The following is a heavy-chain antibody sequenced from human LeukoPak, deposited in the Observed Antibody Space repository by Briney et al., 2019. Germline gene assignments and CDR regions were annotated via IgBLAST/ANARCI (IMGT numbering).Heavy chain of an antibody. CDR2: ISAYNGLT. V-gene: IGHV1-18*01. J-gene: IGHJ4*02. D-gene: IGHD3-22*01. CDR1: GYTFNNYG. Sequence: ASVKVSCEASGYTFNNYGVTWVRQAPGQGLEWMGRISAYNGLTNYARNLQDRVTMTTDTSTSTAYMELRRLRPSDTAVYYCARGPRYAYDSSALVLDSWGQGTLVTVSS. CDR3: ARGPRYAYDSSALVLDS.